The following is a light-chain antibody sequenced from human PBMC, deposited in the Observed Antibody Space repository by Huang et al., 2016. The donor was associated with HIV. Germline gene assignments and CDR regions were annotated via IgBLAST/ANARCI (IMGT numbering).Light chain of an antibody. CDR3: QQYDNWPLT. CDR1: LSVSTN. CDR2: GAS. V-gene: IGKV3-15*01. Sequence: ERVMTQSPATVSLSPGERATLSCRASLSVSTNLAWYQQRPGQAPRRLIYGASTRATGLPARFSGGGSGAEFTLTISSLQSEDFAVYYCQQYDNWPLTFGGGTKVQIK. J-gene: IGKJ4*01.